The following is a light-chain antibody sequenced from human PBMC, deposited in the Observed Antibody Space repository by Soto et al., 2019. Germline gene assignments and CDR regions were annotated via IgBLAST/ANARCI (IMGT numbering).Light chain of an antibody. CDR2: EVS. Sequence: QSGLTQPPSASGSPGQSVTISCTGTSSDVGGYNYVSWYQQHPGKAPKLMIYEVSKRPSGVPDRFSGSKSGNTASLTVSGLLAEDEADYYCSSYAGSNNVVFGGGTKLTVL. CDR1: SSDVGGYNY. V-gene: IGLV2-8*01. J-gene: IGLJ2*01. CDR3: SSYAGSNNVV.